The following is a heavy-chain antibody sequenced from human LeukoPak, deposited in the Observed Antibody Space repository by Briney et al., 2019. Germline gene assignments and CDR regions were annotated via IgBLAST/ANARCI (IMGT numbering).Heavy chain of an antibody. CDR2: IYHSGST. J-gene: IGHJ3*02. CDR3: ARKTGGVYGGAFDI. CDR1: GYSISSGYY. V-gene: IGHV4-38-2*01. Sequence: PSETLSLTCAVSGYSISSGYYWGWIRQPPGKGLEWIGSIYHSGSTYYNPSLKSRVTISVDTSKNQFSLKLSSVTAADTAVYYCARKTGGVYGGAFDIWGQGTMVTVSS. D-gene: IGHD2-8*01.